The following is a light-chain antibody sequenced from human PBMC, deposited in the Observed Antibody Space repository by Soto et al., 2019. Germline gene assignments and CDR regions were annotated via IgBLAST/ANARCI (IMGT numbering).Light chain of an antibody. J-gene: IGLJ2*01. CDR1: NIGSKN. CDR2: RDS. Sequence: SSELTQPLSVSGALGQTARITCGGNNIGSKNVHWYQQKPGQAPVLVIYRDSNRPYGIPERFSGSNSGNTATLTISRAQAGDEADYYCQVWDSSTVVFGGGTKLTVL. CDR3: QVWDSSTVV. V-gene: IGLV3-9*01.